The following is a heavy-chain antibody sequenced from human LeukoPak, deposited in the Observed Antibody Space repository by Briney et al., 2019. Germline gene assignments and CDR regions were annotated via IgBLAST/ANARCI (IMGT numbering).Heavy chain of an antibody. V-gene: IGHV4-34*01. CDR2: INHSGST. CDR3: ARMIYMVRGDTIYYFDY. CDR1: GGSFSGCY. J-gene: IGHJ4*02. Sequence: KPSETLSLTCAVYGGSFSGCYWSWIRQPPGKGLEWIGEINHSGSTNYNPSLRRRVTISVDTSKNQFSLKLSSVTAADTAVYYCARMIYMVRGDTIYYFDYWGQGTLVTVSS. D-gene: IGHD3-10*01.